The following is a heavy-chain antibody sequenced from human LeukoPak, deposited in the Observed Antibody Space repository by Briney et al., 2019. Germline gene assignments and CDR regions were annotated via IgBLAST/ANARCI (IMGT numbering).Heavy chain of an antibody. CDR3: ARESSGWSYTFDY. CDR2: IYSDGST. D-gene: IGHD6-19*01. V-gene: IGHV3-53*01. Sequence: GGSLRLSCAASGFNFNDAAMTWVRQAPGKGLEWVSIIYSDGSTYYADSVKGRFTISRDNSKDTLYLQMNSLRAEDTAVYYCARESSGWSYTFDYWGQGTLVTVSS. J-gene: IGHJ4*02. CDR1: GFNFNDAA.